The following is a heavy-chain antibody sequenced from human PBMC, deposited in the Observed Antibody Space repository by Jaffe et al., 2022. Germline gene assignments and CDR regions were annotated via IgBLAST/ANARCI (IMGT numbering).Heavy chain of an antibody. V-gene: IGHV4-61*02. CDR2: IYTSGST. J-gene: IGHJ3*02. Sequence: QVQLQESGPGLVKPSQTLSLTCTVSGGSISSGSYYWSWIRQPAGKGLEWIGRIYTSGSTNYNPSLKSRVTISVDTSKNQFSLKLSSVTAADTAVYYCAREGRDRGVIIIKGAFDIWGQGTMVTVSS. D-gene: IGHD3-10*01. CDR3: AREGRDRGVIIIKGAFDI. CDR1: GGSISSGSYY.